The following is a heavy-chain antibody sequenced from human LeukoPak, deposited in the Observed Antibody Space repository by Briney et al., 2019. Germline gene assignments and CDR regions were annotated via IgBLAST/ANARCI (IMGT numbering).Heavy chain of an antibody. V-gene: IGHV3-23*03. Sequence: PGGSLRLSCAASGFTVSSSYMSWVRQAPGKGLEWVSVIYSGGSGSTYYADSVKGRFTISRDNSKNTLYLQLNSLRAEETAVYYCAKGGVYCSSTSCYPFDYWGQGALVTVSS. CDR2: IYSGGSGST. CDR3: AKGGVYCSSTSCYPFDY. CDR1: GFTVSSSY. J-gene: IGHJ4*02. D-gene: IGHD2-2*01.